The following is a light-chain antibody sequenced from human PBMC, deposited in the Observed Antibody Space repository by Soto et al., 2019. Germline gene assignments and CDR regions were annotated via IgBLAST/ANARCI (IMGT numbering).Light chain of an antibody. CDR2: AAS. J-gene: IGKJ1*01. CDR3: QQANSFPPT. Sequence: DIQMTQSPSSVSASVGDRVTITCRASQDISTWLAWYQQKPGEAPKLLISAASSLQTGVPSRFSGSGSATDFTLTISSLQPEDFATYFCQQANSFPPTFGQVTKVEV. V-gene: IGKV1-12*01. CDR1: QDISTW.